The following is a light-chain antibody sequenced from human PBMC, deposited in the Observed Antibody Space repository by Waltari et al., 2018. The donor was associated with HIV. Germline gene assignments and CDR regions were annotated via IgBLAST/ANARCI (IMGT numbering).Light chain of an antibody. J-gene: IGLJ3*02. CDR1: SPNTGPGSD. CDR3: QSYDRSPSVWV. V-gene: IGLV1-40*01. CDR2: DNT. Sequence: QSVLTQPPSVPGAPGQRVTIPCPGSSPNTGPGSDVHWYQQLPGTAPRLLIYDNTIRPSGVPDRFSGSKSGTSASLAIAGLQDEDEAVYYCQSYDRSPSVWVFGGGTKVTVL.